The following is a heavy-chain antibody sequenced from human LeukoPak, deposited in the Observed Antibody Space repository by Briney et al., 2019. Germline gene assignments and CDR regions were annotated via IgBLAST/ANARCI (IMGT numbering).Heavy chain of an antibody. CDR3: ATAHYGSEMGDAFDI. J-gene: IGHJ3*02. CDR2: IIPIFGTA. Sequence: GASVKVSCKASGGTFSSYAISWVRQAPGQGLEWMGGIIPIFGTANYAQKFQGRVTITADKSTSTAYMELSSLRSEDTAVYYCATAHYGSEMGDAFDIWGQGTMVTVSS. V-gene: IGHV1-69*06. D-gene: IGHD3-10*01. CDR1: GGTFSSYA.